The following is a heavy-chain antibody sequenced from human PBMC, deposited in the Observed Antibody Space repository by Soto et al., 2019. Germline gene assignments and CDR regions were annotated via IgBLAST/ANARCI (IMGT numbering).Heavy chain of an antibody. CDR1: GYTFTSYG. CDR3: ARDYCSSTSCRSYYYGMDV. Sequence: ASVKVSCKASGYTFTSYGISWVRQAPGQGLEWMGWISANSGNTNYAQKYQDWVTMTRDTSISTAYMELSRLRSDDTAVYYCARDYCSSTSCRSYYYGMDVWGQGTTVTSP. D-gene: IGHD2-2*01. V-gene: IGHV1-2*04. CDR2: ISANSGNT. J-gene: IGHJ6*02.